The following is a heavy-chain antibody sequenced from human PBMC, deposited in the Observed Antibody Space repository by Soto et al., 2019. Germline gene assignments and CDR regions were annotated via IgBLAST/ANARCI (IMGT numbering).Heavy chain of an antibody. V-gene: IGHV4-34*01. D-gene: IGHD3-3*01. CDR1: GRSFSGYY. CDR3: ARRYYDFWSGYWVSYYLDY. CDR2: INHSGST. Sequence: QVQLQQWGAGLLKPSETLSLTCAVYGRSFSGYYWSWIRQPPGKGLEWIGEINHSGSTNYNPSLKSRVTISVDPSKNQYSLKLSSVTAADTAVYYCARRYYDFWSGYWVSYYLDYWGQGTLVTVSS. J-gene: IGHJ4*02.